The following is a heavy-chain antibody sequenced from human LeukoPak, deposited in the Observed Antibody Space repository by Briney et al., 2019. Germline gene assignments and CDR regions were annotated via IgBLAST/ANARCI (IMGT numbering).Heavy chain of an antibody. CDR1: GFTFSSYE. CDR2: ISYSGSTK. J-gene: IGHJ4*02. CDR3: AKGSSGSYQSSDY. V-gene: IGHV3-48*03. D-gene: IGHD1-26*01. Sequence: GGSLRLSCAASGFTFSSYEMSWVRQAPGKGLEWVSYISYSGSTKYYADSVKGRFTISRDNAKNSLYLQMNSLRAEDTAVYYCAKGSSGSYQSSDYWGQGTLVTVSS.